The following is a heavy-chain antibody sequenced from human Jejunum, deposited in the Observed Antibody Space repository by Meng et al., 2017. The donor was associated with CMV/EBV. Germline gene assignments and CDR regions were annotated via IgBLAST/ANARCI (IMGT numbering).Heavy chain of an antibody. CDR2: IKSKSDGAKT. J-gene: IGHJ6*02. CDR1: FMVRNTW. CDR3: ATSGLNYYGIDV. Sequence: FMVRNTWMTGVRQVPGKGLEWLGRIKSKSDGAKTDDPAPLKGRVTISRDDSRNTLYLEMNALTTEDTGVYYCATSGLNYYGIDVWGQGTTVTVSS. V-gene: IGHV3-15*05. D-gene: IGHD3/OR15-3a*01.